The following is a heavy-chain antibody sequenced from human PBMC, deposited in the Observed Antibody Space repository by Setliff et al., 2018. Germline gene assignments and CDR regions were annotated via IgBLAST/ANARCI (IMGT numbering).Heavy chain of an antibody. CDR2: IYFNGNT. J-gene: IGHJ4*02. CDR3: VRVRVVQGYYEFDS. D-gene: IGHD3-16*01. CDR1: GGSISTSNYH. V-gene: IGHV4-39*07. Sequence: SETLSLTCNVSGGSISTSNYHWGWVRQPPGKGLEWIANIYFNGNTVKQPYLKSRVSISIDTSKNHFSLGLSSVIAADTAIYYCVRVRVVQGYYEFDSWGQGALVTVSS.